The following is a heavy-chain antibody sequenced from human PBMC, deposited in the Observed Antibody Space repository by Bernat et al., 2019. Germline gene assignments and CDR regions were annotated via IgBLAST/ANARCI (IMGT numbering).Heavy chain of an antibody. V-gene: IGHV3-23*04. CDR3: ARDHLRYGDYVCWYFDL. CDR2: ISGSGGST. Sequence: VQLVESVGDVVQPGGSLRLSCAASGFTFSSYAMSWVRQAPGKGLEWVSAISGSGGSTYYADSVKGRFTISRDNSKNTLYLQMNSLRAEDTAVYYCARDHLRYGDYVCWYFDLWGRGTLVTVSS. CDR1: GFTFSSYA. D-gene: IGHD3-16*01. J-gene: IGHJ2*01.